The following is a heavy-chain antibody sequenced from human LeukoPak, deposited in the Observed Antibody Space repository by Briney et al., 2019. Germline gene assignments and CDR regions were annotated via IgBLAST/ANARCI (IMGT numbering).Heavy chain of an antibody. CDR1: GFMFSSYA. Sequence: PGGSLRLSCVASGFMFSSYAMNWVRQAPGKGLEWLSYISSSGTTIYSADSVKGRFTISRDNAKNSLYLHMNSLRGEDTAAYYCAREGLEVADLDYWGQGTLVTVSS. J-gene: IGHJ4*02. D-gene: IGHD2-15*01. V-gene: IGHV3-48*03. CDR3: AREGLEVADLDY. CDR2: ISSSGTTI.